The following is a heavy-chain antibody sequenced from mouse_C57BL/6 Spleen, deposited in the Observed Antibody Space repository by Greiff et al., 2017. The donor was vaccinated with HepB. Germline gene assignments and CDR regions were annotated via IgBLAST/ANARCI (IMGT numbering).Heavy chain of an antibody. D-gene: IGHD1-1*01. V-gene: IGHV1-59*01. J-gene: IGHJ3*01. Sequence: QVHVKQPGAELVRPGTSVKLSRKASGYTFTSYWMHWVKQRPGQGLEWIGVIDPSDSYTNYNQKFKGKATLTVDTSSSTAYMQLSSLTSEDSAVYYCASPLYYYGSSYASFAWFAYWGQGTLVTVSA. CDR1: GYTFTSYW. CDR2: IDPSDSYT. CDR3: ASPLYYYGSSYASFAWFAY.